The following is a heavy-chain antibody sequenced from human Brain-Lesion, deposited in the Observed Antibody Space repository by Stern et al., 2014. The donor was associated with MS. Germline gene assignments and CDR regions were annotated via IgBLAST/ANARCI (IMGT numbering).Heavy chain of an antibody. Sequence: LQLLESAPGLVKPSGTLSLTCAASGGSLSSRPWWPWVRQPPGQGLERVGEIHQRGSANYNPSLKSRVTMSVDKSKNQFSLKLNSVTAADTAIYFCARYDDTSGYYQVGGLDSWGQGTLVSVSS. CDR3: ARYDDTSGYYQVGGLDS. CDR2: IHQRGSA. CDR1: GGSLSSRPW. V-gene: IGHV4-4*02. D-gene: IGHD3-22*01. J-gene: IGHJ4*02.